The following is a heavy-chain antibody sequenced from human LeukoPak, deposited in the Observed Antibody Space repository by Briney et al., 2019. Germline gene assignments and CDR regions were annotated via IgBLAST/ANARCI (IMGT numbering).Heavy chain of an antibody. Sequence: PSETLSLTCTVSGGSISSGGYYWSWIRQHPGKGLEWIGYIYYSGSTYYNPSLKSRVTISVDTSKNQFSLKLSSVTAADTAVYYCARGPVRDIVVVPAASYYYGMDVWGQGTTVTVSS. J-gene: IGHJ6*02. CDR1: GGSISSGGYY. CDR3: ARGPVRDIVVVPAASYYYGMDV. CDR2: IYYSGST. V-gene: IGHV4-31*03. D-gene: IGHD2-2*01.